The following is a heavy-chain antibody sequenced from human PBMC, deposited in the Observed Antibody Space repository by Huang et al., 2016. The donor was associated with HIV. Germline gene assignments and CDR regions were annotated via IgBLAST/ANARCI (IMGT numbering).Heavy chain of an antibody. V-gene: IGHV4-34*01. CDR3: ATSRSGSGWFLDI. J-gene: IGHJ2*01. CDR1: GGSLHGYY. Sequence: QVQLYQWGAGPLRPSETLSLTCGVSGGSLHGYYWTWLRQSPGRGLEWIGEGNQGRSTKYNPSLKSRVTISVDTSKIQFSLNLTSVTATDTADYYCATSRSGSGWFLDIWGRGTLVSVS. D-gene: IGHD6-19*01. CDR2: GNQGRST.